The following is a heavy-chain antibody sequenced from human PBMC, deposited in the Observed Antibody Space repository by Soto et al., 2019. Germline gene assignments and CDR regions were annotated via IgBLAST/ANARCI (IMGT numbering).Heavy chain of an antibody. Sequence: QVQLVQSGDEVKKPGASVKGSCKASGYTFTTYGITWMRQAPGQRLEWMGWISAYNGNTNYAQKLQGRVTMTTDTSTSTAYMELRSLRSDDTAVYYCARERSYGSWSYLDDYWGQGTLVTVSS. J-gene: IGHJ4*02. CDR3: ARERSYGSWSYLDDY. D-gene: IGHD3-10*01. CDR2: ISAYNGNT. CDR1: GYTFTTYG. V-gene: IGHV1-18*01.